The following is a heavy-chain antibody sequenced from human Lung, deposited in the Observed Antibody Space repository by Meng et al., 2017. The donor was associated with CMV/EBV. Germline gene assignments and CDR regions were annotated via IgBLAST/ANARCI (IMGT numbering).Heavy chain of an antibody. D-gene: IGHD6-13*01. Sequence: GESLKISCAASGFTFSSFAMSWVRQAPGKGLEWVSAITGSGGSTYYADSVRGRFTISRDNSKNTLYLQLNSLRAEDTAVYYCAKAFSSSWYREYYDYWGKGTXVTVSS. CDR1: GFTFSSFA. CDR3: AKAFSSSWYREYYDY. V-gene: IGHV3-23*01. CDR2: ITGSGGST. J-gene: IGHJ4*02.